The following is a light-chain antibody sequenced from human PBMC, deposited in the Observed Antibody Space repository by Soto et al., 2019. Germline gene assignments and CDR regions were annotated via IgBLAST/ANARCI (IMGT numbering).Light chain of an antibody. CDR3: QQYNSYPWT. CDR1: QTISSW. V-gene: IGKV1-5*01. Sequence: DIQMTQSPSTLSGSVGDRVTITCRASQTISSWLAWYQQKPGKAPKLLIYDASSVESGVPSRFSGSGSGTEFTLTITSLQPDDFATYYCQQYNSYPWTFGQGTKVDIK. CDR2: DAS. J-gene: IGKJ1*01.